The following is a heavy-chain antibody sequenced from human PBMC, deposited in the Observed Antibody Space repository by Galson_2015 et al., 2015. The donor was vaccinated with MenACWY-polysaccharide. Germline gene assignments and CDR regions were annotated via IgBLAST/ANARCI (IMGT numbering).Heavy chain of an antibody. CDR2: IYWDDDK. J-gene: IGHJ4*02. CDR3: AHIMVRGIVVPFDS. CDR1: GFSPSSRGVG. V-gene: IGHV2-5*02. D-gene: IGHD3-10*01. Sequence: PALVKPTQTLTLTCTFSGFSPSSRGVGVGWIRQPPGKALECLAVIYWDDDKPYSPSLKSRLTITKDTSKNQVVLTMTNMDPVDTATYYCAHIMVRGIVVPFDSWGQGTLVTVSS.